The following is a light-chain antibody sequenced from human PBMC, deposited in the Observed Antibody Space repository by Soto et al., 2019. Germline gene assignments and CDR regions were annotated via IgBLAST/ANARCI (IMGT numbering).Light chain of an antibody. CDR2: DAS. CDR1: QSISSW. V-gene: IGKV1-5*01. CDR3: QQYNSYS. J-gene: IGKJ1*01. Sequence: MQMTQSTATLSASLGDRVTITCRASQSISSWLAWYQQKPGKAPKLLIYDASNLQSGVPSRFSGSGSGTEFTLTISSLQPDDFATYYCQQYNSYSFGQGTKVDIK.